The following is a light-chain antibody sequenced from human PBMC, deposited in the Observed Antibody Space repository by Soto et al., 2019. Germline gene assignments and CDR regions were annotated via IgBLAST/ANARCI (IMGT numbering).Light chain of an antibody. CDR1: SSDVGGYNY. J-gene: IGLJ1*01. Sequence: QSALTQPAPVSGSPGQSITISCTGTSSDVGGYNYVSWYQQHPGKAPKLMIYDASNRPSGVSNRFSGSKSGNTASLTISGLQAEDEADYYCSSYTSSSTRVFGTGTKVTVL. CDR3: SSYTSSSTRV. CDR2: DAS. V-gene: IGLV2-14*01.